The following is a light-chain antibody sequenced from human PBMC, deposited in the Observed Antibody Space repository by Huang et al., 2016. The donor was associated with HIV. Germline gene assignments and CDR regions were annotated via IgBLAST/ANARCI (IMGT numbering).Light chain of an antibody. Sequence: ETVMTQSPATMSVFPGARATLSCRASQSINNKLAWYQQKPGQAPRLLIYGASTRATGIPARFSGSGSGTEFNLTISSPQTEDFAVYYCQQYKDWPPWTFGQGTKVEIK. V-gene: IGKV3-15*01. CDR2: GAS. CDR3: QQYKDWPPWT. J-gene: IGKJ1*01. CDR1: QSINNK.